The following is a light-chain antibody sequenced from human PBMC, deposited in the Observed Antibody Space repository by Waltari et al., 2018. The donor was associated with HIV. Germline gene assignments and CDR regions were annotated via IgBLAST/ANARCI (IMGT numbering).Light chain of an antibody. CDR1: SGGHASHS. CDR3: QSYDSTNPCI. Sequence: NFILTQPHSVSESPGKTVTISCARSSGGHASHSVPWYQQRPGRAPTPGIYEDNQRPSGVPDRFSGSIDSSSNSASLTIYDLKTEDEADYYCQSYDSTNPCIFGTGTRVTVL. V-gene: IGLV6-57*03. J-gene: IGLJ1*01. CDR2: EDN.